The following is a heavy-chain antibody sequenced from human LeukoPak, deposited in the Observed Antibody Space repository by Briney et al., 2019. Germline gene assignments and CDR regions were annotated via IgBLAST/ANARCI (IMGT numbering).Heavy chain of an antibody. J-gene: IGHJ3*02. CDR2: ISSSSSYI. CDR3: ARDRNGPGTGAFDI. V-gene: IGHV3-21*01. D-gene: IGHD1-1*01. CDR1: GFTFSSYS. Sequence: GGSLRLSCAASGFTFSSYSMDWVRQAPGKGLEWVSSISSSSSYIYYADSVKGRFTISRDNAKNSLYLQMNSLRAEDTAVYYCARDRNGPGTGAFDIWGQGTMVTVSS.